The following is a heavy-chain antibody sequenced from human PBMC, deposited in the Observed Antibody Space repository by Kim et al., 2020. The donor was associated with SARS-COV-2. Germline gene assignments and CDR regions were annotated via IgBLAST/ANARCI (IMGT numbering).Heavy chain of an antibody. CDR2: IYYSGST. CDR3: ARHPDYDFWSGYYPLDY. J-gene: IGHJ4*02. D-gene: IGHD3-3*01. CDR1: GGSISSSSYY. V-gene: IGHV4-39*01. Sequence: SETLSLTCTVSGGSISSSSYYWGWIRQPPGKGLEWIGSIYYSGSTYYNPSLKSRVTISVDTSKNQFSLKLSSVTAADTAVYYCARHPDYDFWSGYYPLDYWGQGTLVTVSS.